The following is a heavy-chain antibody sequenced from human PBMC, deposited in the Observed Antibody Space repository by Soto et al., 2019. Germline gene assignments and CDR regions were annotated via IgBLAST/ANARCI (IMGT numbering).Heavy chain of an antibody. Sequence: QVRLIQSGTEVKKPGASVKVSCSLSGSALTELSLHWVRQAPGKGLEWMGSSDREDGETFYAQRFKGRLTMTEDTSTNTAYMELRSLGSEDTAVYYCTRGNWFDPWGQGTLVVVSS. CDR3: TRGNWFDP. V-gene: IGHV1-24*01. CDR2: SDREDGET. J-gene: IGHJ5*02. CDR1: GSALTELS.